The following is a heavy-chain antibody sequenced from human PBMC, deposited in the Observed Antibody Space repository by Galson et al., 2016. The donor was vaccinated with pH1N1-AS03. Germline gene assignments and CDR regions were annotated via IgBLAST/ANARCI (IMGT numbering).Heavy chain of an antibody. CDR2: IYYSRST. J-gene: IGHJ5*02. D-gene: IGHD4-17*01. CDR1: GGSISSSSYY. CDR3: ARRVYGDYVNWFDP. Sequence: TLSLTCTVSGGSISSSSYYWGWIRQPPGKGLESIGSIYYSRSTYYNPSLKSRVTISVDTSKNQFSLKLSSVTAADTAVYYCARRVYGDYVNWFDPWGQGTLVTVAS. V-gene: IGHV4-39*01.